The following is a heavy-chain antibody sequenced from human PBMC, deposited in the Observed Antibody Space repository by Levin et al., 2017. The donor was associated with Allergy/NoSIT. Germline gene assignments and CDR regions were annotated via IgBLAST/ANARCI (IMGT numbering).Heavy chain of an antibody. CDR2: ISGRSENT. V-gene: IGHV3-23*01. Sequence: GGSLRLSCAASGFTFSNYAMSWVRQAPGKGLEWVSAISGRSENTYYAGSVKGRFTVSRDDSKNTLSLQMNNLRAEDTAVYYCATVSPATVGLADYWGQGTLVTVSS. J-gene: IGHJ4*02. D-gene: IGHD4-23*01. CDR3: ATVSPATVGLADY. CDR1: GFTFSNYA.